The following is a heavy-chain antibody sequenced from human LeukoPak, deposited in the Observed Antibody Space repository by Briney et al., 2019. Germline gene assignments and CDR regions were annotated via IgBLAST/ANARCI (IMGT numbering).Heavy chain of an antibody. CDR3: ARTHTYFYYGMDV. D-gene: IGHD3-10*01. Sequence: GAPRPPRGASGFNFSSHGMHRVRQAPGKGLEWGAVIWYDGSNKYYADSVKGRFTISRDNSKNTLYLQMNSLRAEDTAVYYCARTHTYFYYGMDVWGQGTTVTVSS. V-gene: IGHV3-33*08. CDR2: IWYDGSNK. J-gene: IGHJ6*02. CDR1: GFNFSSHG.